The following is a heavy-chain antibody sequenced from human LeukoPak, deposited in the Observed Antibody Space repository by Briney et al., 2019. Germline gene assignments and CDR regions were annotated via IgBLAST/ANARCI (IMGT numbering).Heavy chain of an antibody. CDR2: ISSSSSYI. CDR3: ARIKCSSTSCYGDYYYGMDV. J-gene: IGHJ6*02. V-gene: IGHV3-21*01. Sequence: GGSLRLSCAASGFTFSSYSMNWVRQAPGKGLEWVSSISSSSSYIYYADSVKGRFTISRDNAKNSLYLQMNSLRAEDTAVYYCARIKCSSTSCYGDYYYGMDVWGQGTTVTVSS. CDR1: GFTFSSYS. D-gene: IGHD2-2*01.